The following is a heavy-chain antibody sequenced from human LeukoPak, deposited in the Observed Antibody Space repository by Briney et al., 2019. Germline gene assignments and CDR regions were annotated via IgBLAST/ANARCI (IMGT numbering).Heavy chain of an antibody. D-gene: IGHD4/OR15-4a*01. CDR3: ARVYDANWGGFDY. CDR1: GFTFSSYW. CDR2: INRDGSST. Sequence: PGGSLRLSCAASGFTFSSYWMHWVRQAPGKGLVWVSRINRDGSSTSYADSVKGRFTISRDNAKNTLYLQMNSLRAEDTAVYYCARVYDANWGGFDYWGQGTLVTVSS. J-gene: IGHJ4*02. V-gene: IGHV3-74*01.